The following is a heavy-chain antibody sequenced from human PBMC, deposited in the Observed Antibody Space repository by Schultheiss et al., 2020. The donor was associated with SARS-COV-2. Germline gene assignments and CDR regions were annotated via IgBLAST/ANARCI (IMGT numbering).Heavy chain of an antibody. CDR1: GFTFSSYS. J-gene: IGHJ5*02. Sequence: GGSLRLSCAASGFTFSSYSMNWVRQASGKGLEWVGRIRSKANSYATAYAASVKGRFTISRDDSKNTAYLQMNSLKTEDTAVYYCTLGDYGDYDDGLFDPWGQGTLVTVSS. CDR3: TLGDYGDYDDGLFDP. CDR2: IRSKANSYAT. D-gene: IGHD4-17*01. V-gene: IGHV3-73*01.